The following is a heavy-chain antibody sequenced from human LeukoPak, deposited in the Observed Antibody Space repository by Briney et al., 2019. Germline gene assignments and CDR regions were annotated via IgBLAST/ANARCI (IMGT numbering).Heavy chain of an antibody. Sequence: SETLSLTCAVYGGSFSGYYWSWVRQLPEKGLEWIVEINHSGSTNYNPSLKSRVTISVDTSKNRFSLRLSSVTAADTAVYYCARGGSSGWDYFDYWGQGTLVTVSS. V-gene: IGHV4-34*01. CDR2: INHSGST. D-gene: IGHD6-19*01. CDR1: GGSFSGYY. CDR3: ARGGSSGWDYFDY. J-gene: IGHJ4*02.